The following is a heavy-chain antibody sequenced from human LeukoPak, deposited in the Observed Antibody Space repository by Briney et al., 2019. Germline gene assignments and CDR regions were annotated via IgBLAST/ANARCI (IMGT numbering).Heavy chain of an antibody. J-gene: IGHJ4*02. CDR3: ARGSWQLAEEVY. CDR1: AYSISSGSGYY. V-gene: IGHV4-39*07. CDR2: IYYSGIT. Sequence: SETLSLTCTVSAYSISSGSGYYCGWIRQPPGKGLGCIGRIYYSGITNYNRSLKSRPTTSVDTSKNQFSLKLSSVTAADTAEYYCARGSWQLAEEVYWGQGTLVTVSS. D-gene: IGHD6-6*01.